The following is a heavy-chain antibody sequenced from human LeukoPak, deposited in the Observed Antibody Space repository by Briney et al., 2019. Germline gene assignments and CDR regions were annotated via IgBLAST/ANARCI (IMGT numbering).Heavy chain of an antibody. J-gene: IGHJ4*02. Sequence: PSETLSLTCTVSGGSISSYYWSWIRQPPGKGLEWIGYIYYSGSTNYNPSLKSRVTISVDTSKNQFSLKLSSVTAADTAVYYCARHTAMVWFFDYWGQRTLVTVSS. CDR3: ARHTAMVWFFDY. D-gene: IGHD5-18*01. V-gene: IGHV4-59*08. CDR1: GGSISSYY. CDR2: IYYSGST.